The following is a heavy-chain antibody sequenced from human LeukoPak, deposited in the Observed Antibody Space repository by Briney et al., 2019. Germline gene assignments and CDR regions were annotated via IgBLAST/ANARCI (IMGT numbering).Heavy chain of an antibody. V-gene: IGHV3-9*01. D-gene: IGHD2-2*01. CDR1: GFTFDDYA. J-gene: IGHJ4*02. Sequence: GRPLRLSCAASGFTFDDYAMHWVRQAPGKGLEWVSGISWNSGSIGYADSVKGRFTISRDNAKNSLYLQMNSLRAEDTAVYYCARGIVVVPAAPPYYFDYWGQGTLVTVSS. CDR2: ISWNSGSI. CDR3: ARGIVVVPAAPPYYFDY.